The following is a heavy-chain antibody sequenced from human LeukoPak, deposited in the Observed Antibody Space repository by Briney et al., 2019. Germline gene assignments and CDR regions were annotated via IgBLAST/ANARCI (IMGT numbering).Heavy chain of an antibody. Sequence: PSETLSLTCTVSGGSVNSGTYYWSWIRQPPGKGLEWIGNIYYSGSAYYNPSLKSRVTMSVDTSKNQFSLKLSSVTAADTAVYYCARLRGYSYGYPLYFDYWGQGTLVTVSS. V-gene: IGHV4-39*07. CDR3: ARLRGYSYGYPLYFDY. D-gene: IGHD5-18*01. CDR1: GGSVNSGTYY. J-gene: IGHJ4*02. CDR2: IYYSGSA.